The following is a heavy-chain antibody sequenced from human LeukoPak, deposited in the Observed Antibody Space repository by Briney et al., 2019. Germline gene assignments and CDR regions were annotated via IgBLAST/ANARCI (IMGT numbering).Heavy chain of an antibody. CDR1: GGTLSSYP. Sequence: ASVKVSCKASGGTLSSYPISWVRQAPGQGLEWMGRVIPIVGITNYEQKFQGRVTLTADISTNTAYMELSGLTFDDTAIYYCARSVASPDAGRGNWFDPWGQGTLVTVSS. CDR3: ARSVASPDAGRGNWFDP. V-gene: IGHV1-69*02. J-gene: IGHJ5*02. CDR2: VIPIVGIT. D-gene: IGHD3-10*01.